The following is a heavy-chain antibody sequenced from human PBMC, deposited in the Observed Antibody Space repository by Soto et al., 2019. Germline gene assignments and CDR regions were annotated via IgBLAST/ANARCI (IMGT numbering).Heavy chain of an antibody. CDR3: ARVKDYVWGSYHNWFDP. J-gene: IGHJ5*02. CDR2: IYYSGST. CDR1: GGSISSYY. D-gene: IGHD3-16*02. Sequence: PSETLSLTCTVSGGSISSYYWSWIRQPPGKGLEWIGYIYYSGSTNYIPSLKSRVTISVDASKNQFSLKLSSVTAADTAVYYCARVKDYVWGSYHNWFDPWGQGTLVTVSS. V-gene: IGHV4-59*01.